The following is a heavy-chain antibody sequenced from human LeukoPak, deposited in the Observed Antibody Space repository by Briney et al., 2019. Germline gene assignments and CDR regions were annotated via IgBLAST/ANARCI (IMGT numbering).Heavy chain of an antibody. Sequence: SETLSLTCTVSGGSISSGGYYWSRIRQHPGKGLEWIGYIYYSGSTYYNPSLKSRVTISVDTSKNQFSLKLSSVTAADTAVYYCARTPYSSWLINWFDPWGQGTLVTVSS. CDR1: GGSISSGGYY. CDR3: ARTPYSSWLINWFDP. D-gene: IGHD6-13*01. V-gene: IGHV4-31*03. CDR2: IYYSGST. J-gene: IGHJ5*02.